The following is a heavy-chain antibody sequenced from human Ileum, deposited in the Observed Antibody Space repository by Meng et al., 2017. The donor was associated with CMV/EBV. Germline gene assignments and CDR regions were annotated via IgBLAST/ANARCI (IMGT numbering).Heavy chain of an antibody. V-gene: IGHV1-18*01. Sequence: ASVKVSCKASGYTFTSYGISWVRQAPGQGLEWMGWISANNGDTNYAQKVQGRVTMTTDTSTNTAYLEVRSLRSDDTAVYYCARFLVVSAASKYYGMDVWGHGTTVTVSS. J-gene: IGHJ6*02. CDR3: ARFLVVSAASKYYGMDV. CDR2: ISANNGDT. CDR1: GYTFTSYG. D-gene: IGHD2-2*01.